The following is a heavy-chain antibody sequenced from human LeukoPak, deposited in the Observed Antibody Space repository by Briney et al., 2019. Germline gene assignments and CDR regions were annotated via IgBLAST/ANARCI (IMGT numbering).Heavy chain of an antibody. V-gene: IGHV3-23*01. D-gene: IGHD3-9*01. Sequence: GGSLSLSCAASGFTFSNYAMSWVRQAPGKGLEWVSAITGGGSGIYYADSMKSRFTISRDNSKNTLYLQINSLRAEDTAVYYCAKWGDYDVLTGYYVSDYWGQGTLVTVSS. J-gene: IGHJ4*02. CDR2: ITGGGSGI. CDR1: GFTFSNYA. CDR3: AKWGDYDVLTGYYVSDY.